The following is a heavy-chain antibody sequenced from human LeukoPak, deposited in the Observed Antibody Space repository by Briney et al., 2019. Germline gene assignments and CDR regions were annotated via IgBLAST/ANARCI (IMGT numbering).Heavy chain of an antibody. CDR1: GFTVSSNY. Sequence: GGSLRLSCAASGFTVSSNYMSWVRQAPGKGLEWVSVIYSGGSTYYADSVKGRFTISRDNSKNTLYLQMNSLRAEDTAVYYCASSSGWPIPFDYWGQGTLVTVSS. V-gene: IGHV3-53*01. CDR2: IYSGGST. CDR3: ASSSGWPIPFDY. J-gene: IGHJ4*02. D-gene: IGHD6-19*01.